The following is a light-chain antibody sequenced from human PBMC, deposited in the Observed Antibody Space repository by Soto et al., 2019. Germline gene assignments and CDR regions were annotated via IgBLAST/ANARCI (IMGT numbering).Light chain of an antibody. CDR2: NVS. CDR1: SSDVGGYNY. V-gene: IGLV2-14*01. J-gene: IGLJ1*01. Sequence: QSALTQPASVSGSPGQSITISCTGTSSDVGGYNYVSWYQQYPGKVPKLLIYNVSNRPSGVSNRFSGSKSGNTASLTISGLQAEDEADYFCTSSTSGSLYVFGTGTKVT. CDR3: TSSTSGSLYV.